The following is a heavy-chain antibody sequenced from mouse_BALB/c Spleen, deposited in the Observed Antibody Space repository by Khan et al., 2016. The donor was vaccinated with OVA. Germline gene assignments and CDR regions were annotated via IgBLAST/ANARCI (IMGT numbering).Heavy chain of an antibody. Sequence: QVQLQQSGAEQAKPGASVKMSCKTSGYTFSSYWMHWVKQRPGQGLEWIGYINPTSGYTEYHEKFKDKATLSADKSSSTAYMQLTSLTSEDSAVYYCARDRIDYWGQGTTLTVSS. CDR2: INPTSGYT. J-gene: IGHJ2*01. V-gene: IGHV1-7*01. CDR1: GYTFSSYW. CDR3: ARDRIDY.